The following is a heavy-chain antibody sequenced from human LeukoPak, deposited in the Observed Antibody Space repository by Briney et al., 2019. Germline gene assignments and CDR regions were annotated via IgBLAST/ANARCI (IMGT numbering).Heavy chain of an antibody. Sequence: GRSMRLSCAAYGFTFSSYGMHWVRQAPGKGLEWEAVIWSVVSNKYYADSVKGRFTISRDNSKNTLYLQMNSLRAEDTAVYYCAKGETYYYGSGSTYMDVWGKGTTVTVSS. CDR2: IWSVVSNK. D-gene: IGHD3-10*01. CDR3: AKGETYYYGSGSTYMDV. V-gene: IGHV3-33*06. CDR1: GFTFSSYG. J-gene: IGHJ6*03.